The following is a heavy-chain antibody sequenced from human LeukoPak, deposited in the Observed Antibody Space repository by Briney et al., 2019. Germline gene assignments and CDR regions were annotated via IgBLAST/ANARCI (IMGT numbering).Heavy chain of an antibody. V-gene: IGHV3-30*18. CDR1: GFIFSSYG. CDR3: AKGGEISSWYKRLKLYFDY. Sequence: PGGSLRLSCGASGFIFSSYGMHWVRQAPGKGLEWVAVISYDGSNKYYADSVKGRFTISRDNSKNTLYVQMNSLRAEDTAVYYCAKGGEISSWYKRLKLYFDYWGQGTLVTVSS. CDR2: ISYDGSNK. J-gene: IGHJ4*02. D-gene: IGHD6-19*01.